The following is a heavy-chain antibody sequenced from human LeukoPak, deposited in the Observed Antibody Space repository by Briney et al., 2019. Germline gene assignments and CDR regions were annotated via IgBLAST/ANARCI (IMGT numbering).Heavy chain of an antibody. V-gene: IGHV1-2*04. CDR2: INPNSGGT. Sequence: GASVKVSCKASGYTFTGYYMHWVRQAPGQGLEWMGWINPNSGGTNYAQKFQGWVTMTRDTSISTAYMELSRLRSDDTAVYYCARAGYGQTSVVYYYYYGMDVWGQGTTVTVSS. CDR3: ARAGYGQTSVVYYYYYGMDV. D-gene: IGHD3-9*01. J-gene: IGHJ6*02. CDR1: GYTFTGYY.